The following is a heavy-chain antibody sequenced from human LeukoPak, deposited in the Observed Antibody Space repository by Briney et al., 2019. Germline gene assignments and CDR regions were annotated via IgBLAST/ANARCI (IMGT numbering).Heavy chain of an antibody. Sequence: GGSLRLSCAPSGFTFSSYSMKWVRQAPGKGLEWVSYISSSSSIIYYADSVKGRFTISRDNAKNSLYLQMNSLRAEDTAVYYCARGHGSLDYWGQGTLVTVSS. D-gene: IGHD5-24*01. CDR2: ISSSSSII. CDR3: ARGHGSLDY. CDR1: GFTFSSYS. V-gene: IGHV3-48*01. J-gene: IGHJ4*02.